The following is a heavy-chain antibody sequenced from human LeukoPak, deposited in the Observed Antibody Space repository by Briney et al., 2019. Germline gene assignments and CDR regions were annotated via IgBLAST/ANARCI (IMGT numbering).Heavy chain of an antibody. CDR1: GFTLSSYS. CDR2: ISSSSSYI. V-gene: IGHV3-21*01. J-gene: IGHJ6*02. Sequence: SGGSLRLSCAASGFTLSSYSMNWVSQAPGKGLEWVSSISSSSSYIYYADSVKGRFTISRDNAKNSLYLQMNSLRAEDTAVYYCARVYSYGPLDYYYYGMDVWGQATTVTVSS. CDR3: ARVYSYGPLDYYYYGMDV. D-gene: IGHD5-18*01.